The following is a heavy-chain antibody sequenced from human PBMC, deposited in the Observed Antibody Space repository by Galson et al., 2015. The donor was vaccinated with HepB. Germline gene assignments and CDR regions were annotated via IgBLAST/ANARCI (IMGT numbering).Heavy chain of an antibody. Sequence: SVKVSCKASGYTFMKYGISWVRQAPGQGLEWMGWISPNSGHTNYAPKLQGRVTLTTDTSTDTAYMEFRSLRSDDTAVFYCARSSIGEPEIFDYWGQGTLVTVSS. V-gene: IGHV1-18*01. CDR2: ISPNSGHT. J-gene: IGHJ4*02. D-gene: IGHD1-26*01. CDR1: GYTFMKYG. CDR3: ARSSIGEPEIFDY.